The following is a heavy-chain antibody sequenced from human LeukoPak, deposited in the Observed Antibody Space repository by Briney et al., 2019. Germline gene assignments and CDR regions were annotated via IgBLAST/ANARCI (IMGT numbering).Heavy chain of an antibody. D-gene: IGHD5-18*01. CDR2: ISYDGSNK. Sequence: GGALRLSCAASGFTFSNYAIHWVRQAPGKGLEWVAVISYDGSNKYYADSVKGRFTISRDNSKNALYLQMNSLRAEDTAVYYCARARVDIAMFTWLNWYFDLWGRGTLVTVSS. CDR3: ARARVDIAMFTWLNWYFDL. V-gene: IGHV3-30-3*01. CDR1: GFTFSNYA. J-gene: IGHJ2*01.